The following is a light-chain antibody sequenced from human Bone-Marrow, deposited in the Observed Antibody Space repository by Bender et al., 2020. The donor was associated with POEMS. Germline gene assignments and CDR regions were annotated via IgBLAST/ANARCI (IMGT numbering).Light chain of an antibody. CDR1: NSDIGRYDF. CDR2: EVN. V-gene: IGLV2-23*02. Sequence: QSTLTQPASVSGSPGQSITVSCTGSNSDIGRYDFVSWYQQHPDKVPRLILFEVNKRPSGVSDRFSGSKSGNTASLTISGLRSDDEADYYCCSFAGSSTWVFGGGTRVTVL. CDR3: CSFAGSSTWV. J-gene: IGLJ3*02.